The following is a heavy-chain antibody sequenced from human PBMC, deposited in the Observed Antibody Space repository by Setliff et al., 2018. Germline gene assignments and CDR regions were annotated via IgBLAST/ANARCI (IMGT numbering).Heavy chain of an antibody. D-gene: IGHD3-3*01. CDR1: GVSISSHY. V-gene: IGHV4-4*07. Sequence: SETLSLTCTVSGVSISSHYWNWIRQPAGEGLEWIGRIDISGTTNYNPSLKSRVTMALDSSTNQFSLNLNSVTPADTAVYYCVKNPLTMPRGFFEYWGRGTLVTVSS. J-gene: IGHJ4*02. CDR3: VKNPLTMPRGFFEY. CDR2: IDISGTT.